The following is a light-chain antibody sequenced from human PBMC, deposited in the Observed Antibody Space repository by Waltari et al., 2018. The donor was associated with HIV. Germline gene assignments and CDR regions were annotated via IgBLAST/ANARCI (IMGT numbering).Light chain of an antibody. CDR3: LQDHSYPWT. V-gene: IGKV1-6*01. CDR2: TAF. J-gene: IGKJ1*01. Sequence: AIQLTQSPSSLSASVGDRVTLTCRASQAIGNDLGWYQQKPGKAPKLLIFTAFKLHSGVPSRFSGSGSGTDFTLTISTLQPEDFATYYCLQDHSYPWTFGQGTKVEIK. CDR1: QAIGND.